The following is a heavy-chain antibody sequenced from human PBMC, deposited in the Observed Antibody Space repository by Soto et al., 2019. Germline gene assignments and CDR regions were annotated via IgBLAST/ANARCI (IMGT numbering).Heavy chain of an antibody. D-gene: IGHD3-10*01. V-gene: IGHV1-2*02. J-gene: IGHJ3*02. CDR1: GYTFTGYY. CDR2: IKPNSGGT. CDR3: ARAGWFGESDDAFDI. Sequence: ASVKVSCKASGYTFTGYYMHWVRQAPGQGLEWMGWIKPNSGGTNYAQKFQGGVTMTRDTSIRTAYMGLSRLRSDDTAVYYCARAGWFGESDDAFDIWGQGTMVTVSS.